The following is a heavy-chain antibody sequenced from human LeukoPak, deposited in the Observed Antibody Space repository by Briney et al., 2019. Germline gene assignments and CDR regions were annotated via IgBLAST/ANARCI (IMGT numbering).Heavy chain of an antibody. V-gene: IGHV3-15*01. CDR2: IKSKTDGGKT. CDR1: GFTFSNVW. J-gene: IGHJ4*02. D-gene: IGHD6-19*01. Sequence: GGSLRLSCAASGFTFSNVWMSWVRQAPGKGLEWVGRIKSKTDGGKTDYAAPVKGRCTILRDDSKNTLNLQMNSLKTEDTAVYYCTPRIAVAGSWDYWGQGTLVTVSS. CDR3: TPRIAVAGSWDY.